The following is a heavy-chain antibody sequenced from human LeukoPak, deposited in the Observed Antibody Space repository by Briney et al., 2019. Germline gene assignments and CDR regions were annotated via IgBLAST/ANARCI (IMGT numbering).Heavy chain of an antibody. CDR2: ISSSGSTI. D-gene: IGHD3-9*01. Sequence: GGSLRLSCAASGFTFSDYYMSWIRQAPGKGLEWVSYISSSGSTIYYADSVKGRFTISRDNAKNSLYLQMNSLRAEDTAVYYCARAYYDILTGYYFDYWGQGTLVTVSS. CDR3: ARAYYDILTGYYFDY. J-gene: IGHJ4*02. CDR1: GFTFSDYY. V-gene: IGHV3-11*04.